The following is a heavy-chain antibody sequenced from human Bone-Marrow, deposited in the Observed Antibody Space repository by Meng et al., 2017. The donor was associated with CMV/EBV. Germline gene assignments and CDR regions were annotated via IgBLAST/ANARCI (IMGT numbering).Heavy chain of an antibody. D-gene: IGHD2-2*02. CDR2: ISAYNGNT. CDR1: GYTFTSYG. Sequence: ASVKVSCKASGYTFTSYGISWVRQAPGQGLEWMGWISAYNGNTNYAQKLQGRVTMTTDTSTSTAYMELSSLRSEDTAVCYCASDHCSSTSCYMFDYWGQGTLVTVSS. J-gene: IGHJ4*02. CDR3: ASDHCSSTSCYMFDY. V-gene: IGHV1-18*01.